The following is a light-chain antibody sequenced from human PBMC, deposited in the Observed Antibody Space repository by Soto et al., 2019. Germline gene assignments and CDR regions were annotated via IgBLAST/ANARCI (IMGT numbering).Light chain of an antibody. J-gene: IGKJ1*01. CDR1: QSVSSN. CDR2: GAS. Sequence: EIVMTQSPATLSVSPGDRATLSCRASQSVSSNLAWYQQKPGQAPRLLIYGASTRATGIPARISGSGSGTEFTLTISSLQSEDFAVYYCQQRSNWPRTFGQGTKVDIK. CDR3: QQRSNWPRT. V-gene: IGKV3-15*01.